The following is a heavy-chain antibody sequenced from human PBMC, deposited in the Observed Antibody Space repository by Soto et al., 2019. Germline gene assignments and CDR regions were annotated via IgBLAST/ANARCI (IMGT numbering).Heavy chain of an antibody. Sequence: GGSLRLSCAASGFTFSGYGMHWVRQAPGKGLEWVAVIWYDGSNKYYADSLKGRFTISRDNSKNTLYLQMNSLRAEDTAVYYCARDESRSIYGSGSYYFDYWGQGTLVTVSS. CDR3: ARDESRSIYGSGSYYFDY. D-gene: IGHD3-10*01. V-gene: IGHV3-33*01. J-gene: IGHJ4*02. CDR1: GFTFSGYG. CDR2: IWYDGSNK.